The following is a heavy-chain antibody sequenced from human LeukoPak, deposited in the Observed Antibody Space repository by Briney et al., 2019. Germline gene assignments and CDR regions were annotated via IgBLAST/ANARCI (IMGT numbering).Heavy chain of an antibody. Sequence: SETLSLTCTVSGGSISSGDHYWSWIRQPPGEGLEWIAYIYYSGSTYYEPSLKSRVTISVDTSKNQLSLKLSSVTAADTAVYYCPRRDNGWFDLWGQGTLVTVSS. J-gene: IGHJ5*02. CDR2: IYYSGST. CDR3: PRRDNGWFDL. D-gene: IGHD2-8*01. V-gene: IGHV4-30-4*01. CDR1: GGSISSGDHY.